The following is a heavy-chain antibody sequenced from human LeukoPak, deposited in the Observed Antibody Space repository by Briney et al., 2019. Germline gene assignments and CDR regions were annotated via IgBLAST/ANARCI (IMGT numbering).Heavy chain of an antibody. CDR3: AKDIKSLGVAPAGQGIDY. D-gene: IGHD6-13*01. CDR2: ISWNSGSI. CDR1: GFTFDDYA. J-gene: IGHJ4*02. Sequence: GGSLRLSCAASGFTFDDYAMHWVRQAPGKGLEWVSGISWNSGSIGYADSVKGRFTISRDNAKNSLYLQMNSLRAEDTALYYCAKDIKSLGVAPAGQGIDYWGQGTLVTVSS. V-gene: IGHV3-9*01.